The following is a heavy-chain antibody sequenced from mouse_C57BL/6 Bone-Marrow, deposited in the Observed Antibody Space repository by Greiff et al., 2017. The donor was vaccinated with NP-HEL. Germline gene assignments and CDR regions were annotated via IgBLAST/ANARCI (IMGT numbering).Heavy chain of an antibody. Sequence: QVQLQQSGAELVMPGASVKLSCKASGYTFTSYWMHWVKQRPGQGLEWIGEIDPSDSYTNYNQKFKGKSTLTVDKSSSTAYMQLSVLTSEDSAVYYCARLEDVYYYFWGQGTTLTVSS. CDR3: ARLEDVYYYF. D-gene: IGHD2-3*01. J-gene: IGHJ2*01. CDR1: GYTFTSYW. V-gene: IGHV1-69*01. CDR2: IDPSDSYT.